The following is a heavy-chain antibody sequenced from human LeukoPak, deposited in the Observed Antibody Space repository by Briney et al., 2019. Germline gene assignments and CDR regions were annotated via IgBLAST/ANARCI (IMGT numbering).Heavy chain of an antibody. J-gene: IGHJ3*02. V-gene: IGHV3-30-3*01. Sequence: PGGSLRLSCAASGFTFSSYAMHWVRQAPGKGLEWVAVISYDGSNKYYADSVKGRFTISRDNSKNTLYLQMNSLRAEDTAVYYCARDIGPGSSSWYDAFDIWGQGTMVTVSS. D-gene: IGHD6-13*01. CDR1: GFTFSSYA. CDR2: ISYDGSNK. CDR3: ARDIGPGSSSWYDAFDI.